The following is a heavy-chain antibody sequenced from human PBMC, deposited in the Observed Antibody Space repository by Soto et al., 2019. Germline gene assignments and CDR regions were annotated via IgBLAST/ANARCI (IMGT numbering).Heavy chain of an antibody. J-gene: IGHJ4*02. V-gene: IGHV4-34*01. Sequence: SEILSLTSAVSGEPLNSYYWGWFRQPPGKGLEWIGEINHSGSTNFNPSLKSRVSILVDTSKKQFSLKLSSVTAADTAVYYCARHGRYYGSGSYYNVLSLDYWGQGTLVTVSS. CDR3: ARHGRYYGSGSYYNVLSLDY. CDR1: GEPLNSYY. CDR2: INHSGST. D-gene: IGHD3-10*01.